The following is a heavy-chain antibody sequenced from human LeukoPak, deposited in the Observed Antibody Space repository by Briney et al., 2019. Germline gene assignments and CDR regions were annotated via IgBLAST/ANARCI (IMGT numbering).Heavy chain of an antibody. V-gene: IGHV3-7*01. CDR3: AREWGGVTESIWASGKVRDAFDI. CDR2: IKQDGSEK. D-gene: IGHD2-21*02. Sequence: GGSLRLSCAASGFTFSSYWMSWVRQAPGKGLEWVANIKQDGSEKYYVDSVKGRFTISRDNAKNSLYLQMNSLRAEDTAVYYCAREWGGVTESIWASGKVRDAFDIWGQGTMVTVSS. J-gene: IGHJ3*02. CDR1: GFTFSSYW.